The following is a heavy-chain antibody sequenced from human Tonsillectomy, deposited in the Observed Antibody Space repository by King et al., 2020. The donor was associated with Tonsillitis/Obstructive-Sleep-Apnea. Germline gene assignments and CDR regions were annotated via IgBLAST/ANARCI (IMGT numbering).Heavy chain of an antibody. D-gene: IGHD3-10*01. CDR1: AGSFSGYY. CDR2: INHSGST. V-gene: IGHV4-34*01. Sequence: HVQLQQWGAGLLKPSETLSLTCAVYAGSFSGYYWSWIRQPPGKGLEWIGEINHSGSTNYNPSLKSRVTISVDTSKNQFSLRLSSVTAADTAVYYCARGRGETGFDPWGQGTLVTVSS. CDR3: ARGRGETGFDP. J-gene: IGHJ5*02.